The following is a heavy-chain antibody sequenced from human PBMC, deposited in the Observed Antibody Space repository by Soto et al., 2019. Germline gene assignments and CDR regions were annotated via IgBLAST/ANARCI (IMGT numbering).Heavy chain of an antibody. CDR3: ARGDYHYFDY. Sequence: QVQLVESGGGVVQPGRSLRLSCAASGFTFSSYGMHWVRQAPGKGLDWVAVIWYDGSNKYYADSVKGRFTISRDNSKNTLYLQMTSLRAEDTAVYYCARGDYHYFDYWGQGTLVTVSS. CDR1: GFTFSSYG. D-gene: IGHD4-17*01. J-gene: IGHJ4*02. V-gene: IGHV3-33*01. CDR2: IWYDGSNK.